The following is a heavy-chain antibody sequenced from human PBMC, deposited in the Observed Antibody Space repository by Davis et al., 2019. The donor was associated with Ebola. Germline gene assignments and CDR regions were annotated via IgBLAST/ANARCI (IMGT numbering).Heavy chain of an antibody. CDR1: GFTFSTYA. V-gene: IGHV3-23*01. Sequence: PGGSLRLSCAASGFTFSTYAMTWVRQAPGRGLERVSAISESGGSTYYADSVKGRFTISRDNSKNTLYLQMNSLRAEDTAVYYCARDHRVTAGEGGMDVWGQGTTVTVSS. J-gene: IGHJ6*02. CDR2: ISESGGST. D-gene: IGHD2-15*01. CDR3: ARDHRVTAGEGGMDV.